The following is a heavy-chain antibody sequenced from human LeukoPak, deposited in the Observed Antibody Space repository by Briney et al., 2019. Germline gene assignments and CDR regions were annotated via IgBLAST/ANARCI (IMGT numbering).Heavy chain of an antibody. V-gene: IGHV4-34*01. J-gene: IGHJ4*02. D-gene: IGHD1-1*01. CDR3: ARGSATGLAY. CDR1: GGSFSGYY. Sequence: PSETLSRNCAGDGGSFSGYYWTWIRQPPGKGLEWIGEITHSGSTKYNPSLKSRVTISVDTSKNQFSLKLSSVTAADTAVYYCARGSATGLAYWGQGTLVTVSS. CDR2: ITHSGST.